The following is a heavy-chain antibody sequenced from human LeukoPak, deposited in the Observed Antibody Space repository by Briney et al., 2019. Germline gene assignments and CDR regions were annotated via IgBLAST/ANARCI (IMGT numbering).Heavy chain of an antibody. CDR3: ARDVPRAGYYYYMDV. D-gene: IGHD6-19*01. CDR2: INPSGGST. J-gene: IGHJ6*03. CDR1: GYTFTSYY. Sequence: ASVKVSCKASGYTFTSYYMHWVRQAPGQGLEWMGIINPSGGSTSYAQKFQGRVTMTRDMSTSTVYMELSSLRSEDTAVYYCARDVPRAGYYYYMDVWGKGTTVTVSS. V-gene: IGHV1-46*01.